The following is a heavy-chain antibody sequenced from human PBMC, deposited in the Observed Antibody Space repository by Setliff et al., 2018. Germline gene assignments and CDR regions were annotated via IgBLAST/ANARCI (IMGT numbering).Heavy chain of an antibody. CDR3: ARSEGSSWLSSYYYYYGMDV. V-gene: IGHV1-18*01. D-gene: IGHD6-13*01. J-gene: IGHJ6*02. CDR2: ISAYNGNT. CDR1: GYTFTTYG. Sequence: ASVKVSCKASGYTFTTYGISWVRQAPGQGLEWMGWISAYNGNTNYAQKLQGRVTMTTDTSTSTANMELRSLRSDDTAVYYCARSEGSSWLSSYYYYYGMDVWGQGTTVTVSS.